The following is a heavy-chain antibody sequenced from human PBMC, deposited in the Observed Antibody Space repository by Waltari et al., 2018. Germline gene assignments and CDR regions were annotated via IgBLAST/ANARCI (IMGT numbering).Heavy chain of an antibody. CDR1: GFTFTTFG. J-gene: IGHJ4*02. D-gene: IGHD3-3*01. Sequence: QVQLVESGGGVVQPGGSLRLSCAASGFTFTTFGMHWVRQAPGKGLGWVSFIRFDGSNKYSADSVKVRFTISRDKSKNTLYLQMNSLRPEDTAVYYCAKGGQPYDFWSGYYTDYWGQGTLVTVSS. V-gene: IGHV3-30*02. CDR3: AKGGQPYDFWSGYYTDY. CDR2: IRFDGSNK.